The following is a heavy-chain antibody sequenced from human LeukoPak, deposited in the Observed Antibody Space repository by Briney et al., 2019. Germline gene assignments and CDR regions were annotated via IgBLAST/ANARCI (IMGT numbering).Heavy chain of an antibody. CDR3: ARGRKRITIFGVVPCFDY. CDR1: GYTFTGYY. J-gene: IGHJ4*02. V-gene: IGHV1-2*02. Sequence: ASVKVSCKASGYTFTGYYMHWVRQATGQGLEWMGWISPNSGGTNYAQKFQGRVTMTRDTSISTAYMELSRLRSDDTAVYYCARGRKRITIFGVVPCFDYWGQGTLFTVSS. CDR2: ISPNSGGT. D-gene: IGHD3-3*01.